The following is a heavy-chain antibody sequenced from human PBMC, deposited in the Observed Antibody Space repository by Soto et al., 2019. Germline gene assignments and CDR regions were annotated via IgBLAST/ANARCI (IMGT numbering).Heavy chain of an antibody. D-gene: IGHD5-12*01. CDR2: ISFDGNNQ. CDR3: ARDREYSGFYYGMDV. CDR1: GFTFGRNA. J-gene: IGHJ6*02. V-gene: IGHV3-30-3*01. Sequence: PGWSLRLSCAASGFTFGRNAMHWVRQAPGKGLEWVAVISFDGNNQYYTDSVKGRFTISRDNSKNTLDLQMNSLRREDTAVYYCARDREYSGFYYGMDVWGQGPTVTVSS.